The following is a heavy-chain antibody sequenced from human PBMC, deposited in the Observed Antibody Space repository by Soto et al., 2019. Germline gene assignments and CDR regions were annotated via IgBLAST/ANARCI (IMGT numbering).Heavy chain of an antibody. D-gene: IGHD3-10*01. J-gene: IGHJ5*02. V-gene: IGHV4-34*01. CDR3: ARGPYYYGSGSYYKWFDP. CDR1: GGSFSGYY. CDR2: INHSGST. Sequence: SETLSLTCAVYGGSFSGYYWSWIRQPPGKGLEWIGEINHSGSTNYNPSLKSRVTISVDTSKNQFSLKLSSVTAADTAVYYCARGPYYYGSGSYYKWFDPWGQGTLVTVSS.